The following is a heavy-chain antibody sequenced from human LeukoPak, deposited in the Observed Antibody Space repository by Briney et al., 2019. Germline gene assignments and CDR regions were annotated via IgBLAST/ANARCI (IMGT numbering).Heavy chain of an antibody. D-gene: IGHD4-17*01. CDR2: IYTSGST. Sequence: PSQTLSLTCTVSGGSISSGSYYWNWIRQPAGTGLEWIGRIYTSGSTNYNPSIKSRVTISVDTSKNQFTLNLNSVTAADTAVYYCVRLTYGDDVTTGEVYFDLWGRGTLVTVSS. J-gene: IGHJ2*01. V-gene: IGHV4-61*02. CDR3: VRLTYGDDVTTGEVYFDL. CDR1: GGSISSGSYY.